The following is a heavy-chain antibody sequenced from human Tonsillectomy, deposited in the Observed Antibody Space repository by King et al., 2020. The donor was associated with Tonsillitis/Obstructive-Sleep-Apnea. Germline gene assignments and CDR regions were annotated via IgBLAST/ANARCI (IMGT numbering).Heavy chain of an antibody. CDR3: ASEIESLRVTSFHY. Sequence: VQLVESGAEVKKPGSSVRVSCKASGGTFSSYAFSWVRQAPGQGLEWMGGIMPIFGRPYYPQRFQGRVTITADKSTNTVYMDLSSLRCEDTAVYYCASEIESLRVTSFHYWGQGTLVTVSS. D-gene: IGHD3-10*01. V-gene: IGHV1-69*06. CDR2: IMPIFGRP. CDR1: GGTFSSYA. J-gene: IGHJ4*02.